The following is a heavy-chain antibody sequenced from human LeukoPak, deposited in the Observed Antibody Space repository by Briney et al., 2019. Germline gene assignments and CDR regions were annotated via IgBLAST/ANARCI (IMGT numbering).Heavy chain of an antibody. Sequence: SETLSLTCTVSGGSISTYYWSWIRQPAGKGLEWIGHISTSGSTNYNPPLKSRVTMSVDTSKNQFSLRLRSVTAADTAVYYCAGEVITMVRGVITFTGFDYWGQGTLVTVSS. J-gene: IGHJ4*02. CDR2: ISTSGST. CDR1: GGSISTYY. D-gene: IGHD3-10*01. CDR3: AGEVITMVRGVITFTGFDY. V-gene: IGHV4-4*07.